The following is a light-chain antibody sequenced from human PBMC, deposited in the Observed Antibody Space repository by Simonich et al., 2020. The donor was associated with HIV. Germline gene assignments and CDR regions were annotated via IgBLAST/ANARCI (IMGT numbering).Light chain of an antibody. J-gene: IGKJ1*01. V-gene: IGKV4-1*01. CDR1: RSVLYSSNNKNY. CDR3: QQYYSTPPT. CDR2: WAS. Sequence: DIVMTQSPDSLAVSLGERATINCKSSRSVLYSSNNKNYLAWYQQKPGQPPKLLISWASTRESGVPDRFSASGSGTDFTLTISSLQAEDVAFYYCQQYYSTPPTFGQGTKVEIK.